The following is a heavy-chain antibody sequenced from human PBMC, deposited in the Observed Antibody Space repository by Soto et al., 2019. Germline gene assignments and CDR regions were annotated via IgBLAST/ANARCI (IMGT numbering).Heavy chain of an antibody. J-gene: IGHJ4*02. D-gene: IGHD3-10*01. CDR3: ARLTLVLGMIIPRPTDY. CDR2: ISPYNDNT. CDR1: GYTFINYG. V-gene: IGHV1-18*01. Sequence: ASVKVSCKSSGYTFINYGISWVRQAPGQGLEWMGWISPYNDNTNYPQKFQGRVTLTTDTFTNTAYMELRNLRSDDAAVYYCARLTLVLGMIIPRPTDYRGQGTLVTVST.